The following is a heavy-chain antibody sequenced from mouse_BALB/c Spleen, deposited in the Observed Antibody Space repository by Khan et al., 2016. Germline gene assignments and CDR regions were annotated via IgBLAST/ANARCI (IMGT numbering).Heavy chain of an antibody. CDR1: GYTFTDYA. V-gene: IGHV1S137*01. CDR2: ISTYNGHT. D-gene: IGHD2-4*01. J-gene: IGHJ3*01. Sequence: QVQLQQSGPEVVRPGVSVKISCKGSGYTFTDYAIHWVKQSHAKSLEWLGVISTYNGHTNYNPKFKGKATMTVDKSSSTAFMELARLTSEDSAIYYCARSRDYDWFAYWGQGTLVTVSA. CDR3: ARSRDYDWFAY.